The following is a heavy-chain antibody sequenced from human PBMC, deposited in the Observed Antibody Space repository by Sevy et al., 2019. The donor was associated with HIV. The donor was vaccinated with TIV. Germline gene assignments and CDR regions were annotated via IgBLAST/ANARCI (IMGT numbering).Heavy chain of an antibody. Sequence: GGSLRLSCVASGFTFRSFSMHWVRQAPGKGLEWLAAIWHDGRTERYADSVQGRFTISRENSKKTLYLQMNSLRDEDTAMYYCARDAARVIVPTAGFDSWGQGTLVTVSS. J-gene: IGHJ5*01. V-gene: IGHV3-33*01. CDR3: ARDAARVIVPTAGFDS. CDR1: GFTFRSFS. CDR2: IWHDGRTE. D-gene: IGHD1-1*01.